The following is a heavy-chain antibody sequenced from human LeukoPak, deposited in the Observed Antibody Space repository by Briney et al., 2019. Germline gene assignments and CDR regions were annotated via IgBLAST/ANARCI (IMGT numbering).Heavy chain of an antibody. V-gene: IGHV4-39*01. D-gene: IGHD3-3*01. CDR2: IYYSGST. Sequence: SETLSLTCTVSGGSISSSSYYWGWIRQPPGKGLEWIGSIYYSGSTYYNPSLKSRVTISVDTSKNQFSLKLSSVTAADTAVYYCARHSTAYDFWSGYSTFDYWGQGTLVTVSS. J-gene: IGHJ4*02. CDR3: ARHSTAYDFWSGYSTFDY. CDR1: GGSISSSSYY.